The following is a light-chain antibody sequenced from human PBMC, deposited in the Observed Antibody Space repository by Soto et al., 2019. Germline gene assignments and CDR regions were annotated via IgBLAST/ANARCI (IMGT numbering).Light chain of an antibody. V-gene: IGKV3-20*01. Sequence: EIVLTQSPGTLSLSPGERATVSCRASQSVSSSYLVWYQQRPGQAPRLLIYGASSRATGIPDRFSGSGSGTDFTLTISRLEPEDFAVYYCQQYGSSPLTFGGGTKADIK. CDR2: GAS. J-gene: IGKJ4*01. CDR1: QSVSSSY. CDR3: QQYGSSPLT.